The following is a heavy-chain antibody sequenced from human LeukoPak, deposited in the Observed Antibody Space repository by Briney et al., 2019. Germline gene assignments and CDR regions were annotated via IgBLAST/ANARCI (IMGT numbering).Heavy chain of an antibody. Sequence: PGGSLRLSCAASGFTFSSYGMHWVRQAPGKGLEWVAFIRYDGSNKYYADSVKGRFTISRDNSKNTLYLQMNSLRAEDTAVYYCATVAGIGYYYYYMDVWGKGTTVTVSS. J-gene: IGHJ6*03. D-gene: IGHD6-19*01. CDR2: IRYDGSNK. V-gene: IGHV3-30*02. CDR3: ATVAGIGYYYYYMDV. CDR1: GFTFSSYG.